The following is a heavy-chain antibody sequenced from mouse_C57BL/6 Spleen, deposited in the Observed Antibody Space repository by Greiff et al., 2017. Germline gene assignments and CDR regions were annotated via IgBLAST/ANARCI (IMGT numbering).Heavy chain of an antibody. J-gene: IGHJ2*01. CDR1: GYTFTEYT. Sequence: VQLQQSGAELVKPGASVKLSCKASGYTFTEYTIHWVKQRSGQGLEWIGWFYPGSGSIKYNEKFKDKATLTADKSSSTAYMELSRLTSEDSAVYFCARHERFYYDGSSSYYFDYWGQGTTLTVSS. V-gene: IGHV1-62-2*01. D-gene: IGHD1-1*01. CDR3: ARHERFYYDGSSSYYFDY. CDR2: FYPGSGSI.